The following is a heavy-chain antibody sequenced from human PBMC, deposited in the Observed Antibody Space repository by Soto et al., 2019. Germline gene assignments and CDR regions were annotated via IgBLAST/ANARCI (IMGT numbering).Heavy chain of an antibody. J-gene: IGHJ5*02. CDR1: GGSISSYY. CDR2: IYYSGST. CDR3: ASSPWLFSGWFDP. Sequence: QVQLQESGPGLVKPSETLSLTCTVSGGSISSYYWSWIRQPPGKGREWIGYIYYSGSTNYNPSLKSRVTIPGDTTKHQFSLRLSSVAAAETSVYYCASSPWLFSGWFDPWGQGTLVTVSS. D-gene: IGHD3-9*01. V-gene: IGHV4-59*01.